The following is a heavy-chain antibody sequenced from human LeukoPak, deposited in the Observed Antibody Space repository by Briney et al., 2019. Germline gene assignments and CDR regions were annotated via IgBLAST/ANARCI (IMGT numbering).Heavy chain of an antibody. CDR2: INHSGST. J-gene: IGHJ4*02. CDR1: GGSFSGYY. CDR3: ARAYHCSSTSRYTASYDILTGYTEYYFDY. D-gene: IGHD3-9*01. Sequence: SETLTLTCAVYGGSFSGYYWSWIRQPPGKGLEWIGEINHSGSTNYNPSLKSRVTISVDTSKNQFSLKLSSVTAADTAVYSCARAYHCSSTSRYTASYDILTGYTEYYFDYWGQGTLVTVSS. V-gene: IGHV4-34*01.